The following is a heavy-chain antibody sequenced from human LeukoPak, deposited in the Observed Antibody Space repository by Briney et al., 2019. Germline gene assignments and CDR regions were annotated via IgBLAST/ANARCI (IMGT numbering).Heavy chain of an antibody. CDR2: IKPDGSDK. Sequence: PGGSLRLSRAASGFTFSDNWMTWVRQAPGKGLEWVAIIKPDGSDKAYLDSVKGRFTITRDNARNLMYLQMNNLRAEDTAVYYCARQGRPDYWGQGTLVTVSS. CDR1: GFTFSDNW. J-gene: IGHJ4*02. V-gene: IGHV3-7*01. CDR3: ARQGRPDY.